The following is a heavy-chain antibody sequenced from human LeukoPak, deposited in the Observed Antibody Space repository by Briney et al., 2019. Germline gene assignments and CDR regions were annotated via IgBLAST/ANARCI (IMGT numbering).Heavy chain of an antibody. CDR3: ASRSGSYH. D-gene: IGHD1-26*01. V-gene: IGHV3-21*01. Sequence: GGSLRLSCAASGFSFNSYSMNWVRQAPGKGLEWVSSISSSSSHIYYADSVEGRFTISRDNAKNSLYLQMDSLRAEDTAVYYCASRSGSYHWGQGTLVTVSS. CDR1: GFSFNSYS. CDR2: ISSSSSHI. J-gene: IGHJ5*02.